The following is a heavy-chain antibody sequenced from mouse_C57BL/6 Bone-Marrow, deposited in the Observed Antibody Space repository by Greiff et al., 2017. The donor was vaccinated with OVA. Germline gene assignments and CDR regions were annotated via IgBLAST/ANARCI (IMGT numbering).Heavy chain of an antibody. D-gene: IGHD1-2*01. CDR3: ARAITPGFAY. J-gene: IGHJ3*01. CDR1: GYAFSSSW. V-gene: IGHV1-82*01. Sequence: QVQLKQSGPELVKPGASVKISCKASGYAFSSSWMNWVKQRPGKGLEWIGRIYPGDGDTNYNGKFKGKATLTADKSSSTAYMQLSSLTSEDSAVYFCARAITPGFAYWGQGTLVTVSA. CDR2: IYPGDGDT.